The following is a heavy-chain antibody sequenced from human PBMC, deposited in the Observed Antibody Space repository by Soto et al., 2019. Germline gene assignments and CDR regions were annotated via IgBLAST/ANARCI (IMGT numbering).Heavy chain of an antibody. V-gene: IGHV4-30-2*01. J-gene: IGHJ5*02. Sequence: SETLSLTCAVSGVSISSGGYSWSWIRQPPGKGLEWIGYIYHSGSTYYNPSLKSRVTISVDRSKNQFSLKLSSVTAADTAVYYCARVPGPWGQGTLVTVS. CDR1: GVSISSGGYS. D-gene: IGHD7-27*01. CDR3: ARVPGP. CDR2: IYHSGST.